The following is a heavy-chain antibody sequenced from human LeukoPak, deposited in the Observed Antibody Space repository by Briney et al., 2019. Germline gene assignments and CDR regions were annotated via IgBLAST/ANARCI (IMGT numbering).Heavy chain of an antibody. D-gene: IGHD3-22*01. CDR3: ARDQYYYDSSGYYRFDY. Sequence: PSETLSLTCAVYGGSFSGYYWSWIRQPPGKGLEWIGEINHSGSTNYNPSLKSRVTISVDTSKNQFSLKLSSVTAADTAVYYCARDQYYYDSSGYYRFDYWGQGTLGTVSS. V-gene: IGHV4-34*01. J-gene: IGHJ4*02. CDR2: INHSGST. CDR1: GGSFSGYY.